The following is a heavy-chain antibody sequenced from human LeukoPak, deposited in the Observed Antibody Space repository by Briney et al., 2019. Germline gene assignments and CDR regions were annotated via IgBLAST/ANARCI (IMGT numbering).Heavy chain of an antibody. CDR3: ARAGSHRNSGYDY. CDR2: ISYSTSTM. V-gene: IGHV3-48*04. CDR1: GFTFSSYF. Sequence: GGSLRLSCAASGFTFSSYFMNWVRQAPGKGLEWVSYISYSTSTMYYADSVKGRFTISRDNAKNSLYLQMNSLRAEDTAVYYCARAGSHRNSGYDYWGQGTLVTVSS. J-gene: IGHJ4*02. D-gene: IGHD5-12*01.